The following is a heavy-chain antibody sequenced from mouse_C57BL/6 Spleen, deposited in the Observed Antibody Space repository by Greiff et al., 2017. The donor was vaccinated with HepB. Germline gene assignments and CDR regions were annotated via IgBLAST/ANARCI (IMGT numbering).Heavy chain of an antibody. CDR3: AREGGTTVVARFDY. J-gene: IGHJ2*01. V-gene: IGHV5-6*01. CDR1: GFTFSSYG. Sequence: EVQGVESGGDLVKPGGSLKLSCAASGFTFSSYGMSWVRQTPDKRLEWVATISSGGSYTYYPDSVKGRFTISRDNAKNTLYLQMSSLKSEDTAMYYCAREGGTTVVARFDYWGQGTTLTVSS. CDR2: ISSGGSYT. D-gene: IGHD1-1*01.